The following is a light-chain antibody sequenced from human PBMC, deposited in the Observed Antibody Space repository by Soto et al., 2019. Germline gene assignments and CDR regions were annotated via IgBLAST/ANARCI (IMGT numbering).Light chain of an antibody. CDR3: QHYNSYSEA. Sequence: DIQMTQSPSTLSASVGDRVTITCRASQTIDSWLAWYQQRPGKPPKLLIYKASTLKSGVPSRFSGSGSGTEFTLTISSLXXXXXATYYCQHYNSYSEAFGQGTKVDIK. CDR2: KAS. V-gene: IGKV1-5*03. CDR1: QTIDSW. J-gene: IGKJ1*01.